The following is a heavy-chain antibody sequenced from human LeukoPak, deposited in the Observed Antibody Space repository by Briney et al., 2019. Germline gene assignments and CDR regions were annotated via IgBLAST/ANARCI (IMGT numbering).Heavy chain of an antibody. J-gene: IGHJ4*02. CDR2: ISGSAGHT. V-gene: IGHV3-23*01. D-gene: IGHD6-13*01. CDR1: GFSFSGYA. CDR3: ARARSGYAFDY. Sequence: GGSLRLSCAASGFSFSGYARSWVRQPPGEGLEWVSAISGSAGHTYYAESVKGRFTVSRDNSLDTVYLQMTNLRAEDTALYYCARARSGYAFDYWGQGALVTVSS.